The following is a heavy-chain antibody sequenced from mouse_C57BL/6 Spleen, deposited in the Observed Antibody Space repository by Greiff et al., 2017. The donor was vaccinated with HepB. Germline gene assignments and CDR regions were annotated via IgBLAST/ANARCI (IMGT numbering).Heavy chain of an antibody. J-gene: IGHJ2*03. CDR3: GRSGNWLLAFDY. CDR1: GYTFTDYY. D-gene: IGHD2-3*01. CDR2: INPNNGGT. Sequence: EVQLQQSGPELVKPGASVKLSCKASGYTFTDYYMNWVKQSHGKSLEWIGDINPNNGGTSYNQKFKGKATLTVDKSSSTAYMELRSLTSEDSAVYYWGRSGNWLLAFDYVGQGASLTVSS. V-gene: IGHV1-26*01.